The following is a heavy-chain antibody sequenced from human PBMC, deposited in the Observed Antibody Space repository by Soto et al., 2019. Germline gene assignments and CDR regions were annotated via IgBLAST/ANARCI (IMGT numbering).Heavy chain of an antibody. Sequence: ASVKVSCKASGYTFTSYGISWVRQAPGQGLEWMGWISAYNGNTNYAQKLQGRVTMTTDTSTSTAYMELRSLRSDDTAVYYCARDHSNDSSGYLDHYFDYWGQGTLVTVSS. CDR1: GYTFTSYG. CDR3: ARDHSNDSSGYLDHYFDY. V-gene: IGHV1-18*01. CDR2: ISAYNGNT. D-gene: IGHD3-22*01. J-gene: IGHJ4*02.